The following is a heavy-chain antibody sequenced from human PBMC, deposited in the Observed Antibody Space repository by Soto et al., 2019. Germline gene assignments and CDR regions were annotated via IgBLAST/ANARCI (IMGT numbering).Heavy chain of an antibody. J-gene: IGHJ5*01. Sequence: SETLSLTCTVSAGSVSRGHYYWTWIRQPPGKVLEWIGYIYYSGNTDYNPSLKGRVTVXXXXSXNXLXLXXXSVTAADTAVYYCAWGLPPNSWGDGTLVTVSS. CDR3: AWGLPPNS. D-gene: IGHD3-16*01. CDR1: AGSVSRGHYY. CDR2: IYYSGNT. V-gene: IGHV4-61*01.